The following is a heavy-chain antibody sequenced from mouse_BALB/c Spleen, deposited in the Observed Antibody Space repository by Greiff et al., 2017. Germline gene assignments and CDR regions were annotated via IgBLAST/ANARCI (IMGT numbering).Heavy chain of an antibody. D-gene: IGHD2-14*01. Sequence: VQLQQPGAELVMPGASVKMSCKASGYTFTDYWMHWVKQRPGQGLEWIGAIDTSDSYTSYNQKFKGKATLTVDESSSTAYMQLSSLTSEDSAVYYCARGSYYRFSFYSMDYWGQGTTLTVSS. CDR1: GYTFTDYW. CDR2: IDTSDSYT. J-gene: IGHJ2*01. CDR3: ARGSYYRFSFYSMDY. V-gene: IGHV1-69*01.